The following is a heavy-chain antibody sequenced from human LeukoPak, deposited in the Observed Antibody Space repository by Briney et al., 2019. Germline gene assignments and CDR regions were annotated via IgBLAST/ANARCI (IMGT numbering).Heavy chain of an antibody. CDR2: ISGSGGST. Sequence: PGGSLRLSCAASGFTFSSYAMSWVRQAPGKGLEWVSAISGSGGSTYYADSVKGRFTISRDNSKNTLYLQMHSLRAEDTAVYYCARQVDGSGSYYFDYWGQGTLVTVSS. CDR3: ARQVDGSGSYYFDY. D-gene: IGHD3-10*01. V-gene: IGHV3-23*01. CDR1: GFTFSSYA. J-gene: IGHJ4*02.